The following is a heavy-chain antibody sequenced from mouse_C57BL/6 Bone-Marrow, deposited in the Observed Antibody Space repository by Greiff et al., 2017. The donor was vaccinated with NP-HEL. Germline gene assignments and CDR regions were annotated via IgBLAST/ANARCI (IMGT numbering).Heavy chain of an antibody. V-gene: IGHV1-18*01. CDR2: INPNNGGT. Sequence: FHVKQSGPELVKPGASVKIPCKASGYTFTDYNMDWVKQSHGKSLEWIGAINPNNGGTLYNQTFKGKTTLTVSQSSSTTYMEIRSLTSEDTAVYYCAVWRYAMDDWGQGTSVTVSS. D-gene: IGHD2-10*02. J-gene: IGHJ4*01. CDR3: AVWRYAMDD. CDR1: GYTFTDYN.